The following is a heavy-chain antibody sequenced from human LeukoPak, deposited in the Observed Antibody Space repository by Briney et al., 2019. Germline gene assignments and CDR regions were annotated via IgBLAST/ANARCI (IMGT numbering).Heavy chain of an antibody. CDR1: GYTFTSYA. V-gene: IGHV1-18*01. J-gene: IGHJ4*02. D-gene: IGHD6-13*01. Sequence: ASVKVSCKASGYTFTSYAMHWVRQAPGQGLEWMGWISAYNGNTNYAQKLQGRVTMTTDTSTSTAYMELRSLRSDDTAVYYCARVAGANLAAAGTWGQGTLVTVSS. CDR3: ARVAGANLAAAGT. CDR2: ISAYNGNT.